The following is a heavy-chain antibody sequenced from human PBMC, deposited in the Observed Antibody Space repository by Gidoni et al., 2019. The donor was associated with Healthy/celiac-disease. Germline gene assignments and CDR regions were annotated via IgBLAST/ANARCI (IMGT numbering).Heavy chain of an antibody. V-gene: IGHV3-23*01. J-gene: IGHJ5*02. CDR1: GFTFSSYA. CDR2: IRGSGGST. D-gene: IGHD6-19*01. Sequence: EVQLLESGGGLVQPGGSLRLSCEASGFTFSSYAMSWVRQARGKGLEWVSAIRGSGGSTYYADSVKGRFTISRDNSKNTLYLQMNSLRAEDTAVYYCAENSGWYGYWFDPWGQGTLVTVSS. CDR3: AENSGWYGYWFDP.